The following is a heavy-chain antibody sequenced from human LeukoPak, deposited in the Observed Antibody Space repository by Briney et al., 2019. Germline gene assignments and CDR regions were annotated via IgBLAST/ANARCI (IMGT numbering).Heavy chain of an antibody. CDR1: GGSIGSYY. J-gene: IGHJ4*02. CDR3: AVDLSYSSGWYMDY. CDR2: IYTSGST. Sequence: SETLSLTCTVSGGSIGSYYWSWIRQPAGKGLEWIGRIYTSGSTNYNPSLKSRVTMSVDTSKNQFSLKLSSVTAADTAVYYCAVDLSYSSGWYMDYWGQGTLVTVSS. D-gene: IGHD6-19*01. V-gene: IGHV4-4*07.